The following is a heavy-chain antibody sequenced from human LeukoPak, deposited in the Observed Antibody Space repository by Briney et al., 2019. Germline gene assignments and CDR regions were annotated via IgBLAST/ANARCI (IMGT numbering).Heavy chain of an antibody. CDR2: IKQDGSER. CDR1: GFIFSAYW. V-gene: IGHV3-7*04. CDR3: ARGSAAGSA. Sequence: GGSLRLSCAASGFIFSAYWMSWVRQAPGKGREWVATIKQDGSERYYVDSVKGRFTISRDNAKNSLYLQMNSLRAEDTAVFYCARGSAAGSAWGQGTLVTVSS. D-gene: IGHD6-19*01. J-gene: IGHJ5*02.